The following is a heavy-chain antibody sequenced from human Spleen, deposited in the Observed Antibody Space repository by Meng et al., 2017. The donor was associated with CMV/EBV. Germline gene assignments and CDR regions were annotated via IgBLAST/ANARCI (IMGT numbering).Heavy chain of an antibody. CDR2: ISESGGST. CDR3: AKDPHYYGSD. V-gene: IGHV3-23*01. CDR1: GFTFSNYA. J-gene: IGHJ4*02. Sequence: GGSLRLSCAASGFTFSNYAMSWVRQPPGKGLEWVSGISESGGSTYYADSVKSRFTISRDNSKNTLYLQMNSLRAEDTAVYYCAKDPHYYGSDWGQGTLVTVSS. D-gene: IGHD3-10*01.